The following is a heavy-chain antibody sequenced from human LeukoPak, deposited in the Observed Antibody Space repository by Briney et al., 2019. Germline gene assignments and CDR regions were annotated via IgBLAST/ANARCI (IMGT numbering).Heavy chain of an antibody. Sequence: GRSLRLSCAASGFTFDDYAMHWVRQAPGKGLEWVSGISWNSGSIGYADSVKGRFTISRDNAKNSLYLQMNSLRAEDVALYYCAKEGSGYFDYWGQGTLVTVSS. J-gene: IGHJ4*02. CDR3: AKEGSGYFDY. CDR2: ISWNSGSI. D-gene: IGHD3-22*01. CDR1: GFTFDDYA. V-gene: IGHV3-9*03.